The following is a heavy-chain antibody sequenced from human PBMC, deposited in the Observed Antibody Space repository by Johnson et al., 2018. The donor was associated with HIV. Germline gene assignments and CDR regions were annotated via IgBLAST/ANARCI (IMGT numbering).Heavy chain of an antibody. Sequence: VQLVESGGGLVKPGGSLRLSCAASGFTFSNAWMSWVRQAPGKGLEWVSAISGSGGSTYYADSVKGRFTISRDNSKNTLYLQMNSLRAEDTAVYYCARSGYCTTSSCTDDAVDIWGQGTLVIVSS. J-gene: IGHJ3*02. CDR3: ARSGYCTTSSCTDDAVDI. D-gene: IGHD2-2*01. V-gene: IGHV3-23*04. CDR2: ISGSGGST. CDR1: GFTFSNAW.